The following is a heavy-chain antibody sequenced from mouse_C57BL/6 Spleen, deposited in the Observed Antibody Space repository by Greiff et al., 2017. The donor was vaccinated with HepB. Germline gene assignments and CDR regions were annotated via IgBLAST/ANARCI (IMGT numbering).Heavy chain of an antibody. V-gene: IGHV1-82*01. CDR2: IYPGDGDT. D-gene: IGHD2-3*01. CDR3: ARSGGYYYFDY. J-gene: IGHJ2*01. CDR1: GYAFSSSW. Sequence: VQVVESGPELVKPGASVKISCKASGYAFSSSWMNWVKQRPGKGLEWIGRIYPGDGDTNYNGKFKGKATLTADKSSSTAYMQLSSLTSEDSAVYFCARSGGYYYFDYWGQGTTLTVSS.